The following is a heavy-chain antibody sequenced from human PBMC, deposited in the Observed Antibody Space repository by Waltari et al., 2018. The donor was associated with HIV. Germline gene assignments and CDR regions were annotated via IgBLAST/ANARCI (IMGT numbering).Heavy chain of an antibody. Sequence: QVQLQQWGAGQVKPSETLSLTCLLSGGSFSGFYWTWVRHSPGKGLGWIGEVDQSGASMFNPSLKGRITISMDTSRSHFALKLSPVSPADTAVYYCARGPSLRAFRGNLYFNSSLDVWGQGTTVTVSS. CDR3: ARGPSLRAFRGNLYFNSSLDV. J-gene: IGHJ6*02. V-gene: IGHV4-34*02. CDR2: VDQSGAS. CDR1: GGSFSGFY. D-gene: IGHD1-1*01.